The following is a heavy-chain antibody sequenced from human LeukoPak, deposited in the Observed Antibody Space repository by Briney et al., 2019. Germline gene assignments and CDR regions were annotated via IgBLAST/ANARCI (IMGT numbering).Heavy chain of an antibody. CDR1: GFLFSDYA. V-gene: IGHV3-30*02. J-gene: IGHJ5*02. CDR3: ARDWGRGTSGSGWYNWFDP. D-gene: IGHD6-19*01. Sequence: GGSLRLSCAASGFLFSDYAFHWVRQAPGKGLEWVALIRHDGSNEYYADSVKGRFTTSRDNSKSTVYLQMNSLRVEDTAIYYCARDWGRGTSGSGWYNWFDPWGQGTLVTVSS. CDR2: IRHDGSNE.